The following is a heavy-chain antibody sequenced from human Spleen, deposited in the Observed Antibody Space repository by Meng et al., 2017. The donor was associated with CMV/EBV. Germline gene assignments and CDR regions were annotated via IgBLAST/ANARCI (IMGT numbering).Heavy chain of an antibody. CDR1: GYTFTSYA. CDR2: ISTYNGNT. CDR3: ARAMFGGFTYYFDY. Sequence: SGYTFTSYAINWVRQAPGLGLEWMGWISTYNGNTNYAQNLYGRVTMTTDTSTGTAYMELRSLRSDDTAVYYCARAMFGGFTYYFDYWGQGTLVTVSS. J-gene: IGHJ4*02. V-gene: IGHV1-18*01. D-gene: IGHD3-3*01.